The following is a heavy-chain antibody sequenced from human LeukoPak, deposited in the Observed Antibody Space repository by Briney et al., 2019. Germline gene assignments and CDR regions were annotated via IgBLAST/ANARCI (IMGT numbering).Heavy chain of an antibody. CDR1: GGTFSSYA. Sequence: ASVKVSCKASGGTFSSYAINWVRQAPGQGLEWMGWISTYNGNTNYAQKLQGRVTMTTDTSTSTAYMELRSLRSDDTAVYYCARDPSHYYYTDAWGKGATVIVSS. CDR2: ISTYNGNT. J-gene: IGHJ6*03. CDR3: ARDPSHYYYTDA. V-gene: IGHV1-18*01.